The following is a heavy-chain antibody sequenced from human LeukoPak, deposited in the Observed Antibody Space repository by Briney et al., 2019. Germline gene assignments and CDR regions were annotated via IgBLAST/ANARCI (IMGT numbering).Heavy chain of an antibody. CDR2: SYHSGST. V-gene: IGHV4-59*01. D-gene: IGHD3-22*01. CDR3: ARNADDSSSYPYFDY. CDR1: GGSISNYY. Sequence: SETLSLTCTVSGGSISNYYWSWIRQPPGKELEWMGYSYHSGSTNYNPSLKSRVTISQDTSKNQFSLKLSSVTAADTAVYYCARNADDSSSYPYFDYWGQGTLVTVYS. J-gene: IGHJ4*02.